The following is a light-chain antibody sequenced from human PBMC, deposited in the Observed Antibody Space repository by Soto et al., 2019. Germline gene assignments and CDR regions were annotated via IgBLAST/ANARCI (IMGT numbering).Light chain of an antibody. Sequence: DVQMTQSPSSLSASVGDRVTITCRASQGIAPYLAWFQQKPGKVPKLLIYAASTLQSGVPSRFSGSGSGTDFTLTISSLQPEDVATYYCRKYNSAPLTFGGGTKV. CDR3: RKYNSAPLT. J-gene: IGKJ4*01. V-gene: IGKV1-27*01. CDR1: QGIAPY. CDR2: AAS.